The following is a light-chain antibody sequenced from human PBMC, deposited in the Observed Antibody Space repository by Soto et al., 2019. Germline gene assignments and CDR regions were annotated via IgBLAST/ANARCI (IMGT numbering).Light chain of an antibody. V-gene: IGKV3-15*01. CDR3: QQYNNWPLT. Sequence: EIVMTQSPATLSVSPGERATLSCRASQSVSSDLAWYQQKPGQAPRLLIYGASTRATGIPARFSGSGSGTEFTLTISSLQSEDFAVYYCQQYNNWPLTFGQGTTGDIK. CDR1: QSVSSD. J-gene: IGKJ1*01. CDR2: GAS.